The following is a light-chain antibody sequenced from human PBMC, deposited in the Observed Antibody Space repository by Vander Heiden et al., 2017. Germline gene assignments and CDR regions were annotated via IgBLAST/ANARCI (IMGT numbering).Light chain of an antibody. CDR2: DAS. Sequence: DIQTTQSPSSLSASIGDRVTITCRASQSISTSLTWYQEKPGKAPKVLIYDASSLHSGVPSRFSGTGSGTDFTLTISSLQAEDFATYYCLQRYSTPFTFGPGTVVDIK. CDR1: QSISTS. CDR3: LQRYSTPFT. V-gene: IGKV1-39*01. J-gene: IGKJ3*01.